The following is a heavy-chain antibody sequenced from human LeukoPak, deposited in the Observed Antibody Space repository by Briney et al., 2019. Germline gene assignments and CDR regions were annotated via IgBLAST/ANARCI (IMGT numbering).Heavy chain of an antibody. J-gene: IGHJ4*02. CDR3: ARAPPPHNPFPFDF. CDR2: INPNSGGT. Sequence: ASVKVSCKASGYTFTGYYMHWVRQAPGQGLEWMGWINPNSGGTNYAQKFQGRVTMTRDTSISTAYMELSRLRSDDTAVYYCARAPPPHNPFPFDFWGQGTLVTVSS. V-gene: IGHV1-2*02. D-gene: IGHD5-24*01. CDR1: GYTFTGYY.